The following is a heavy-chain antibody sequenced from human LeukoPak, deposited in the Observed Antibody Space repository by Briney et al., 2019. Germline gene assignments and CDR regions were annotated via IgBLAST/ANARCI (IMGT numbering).Heavy chain of an antibody. CDR2: IYYSGST. CDR3: AREAAAGVDY. CDR1: GGSISSYY. Sequence: KTSETLSLTCTVSGGSISSYYWSWIRQPPGKGLEWIGYIYYSGSTNYNPSLKSRVTMSVDTSKNQFSLKLSSVTAADTAVYYCAREAAAGVDYWGQGTLVTVSS. D-gene: IGHD6-13*01. J-gene: IGHJ4*02. V-gene: IGHV4-59*01.